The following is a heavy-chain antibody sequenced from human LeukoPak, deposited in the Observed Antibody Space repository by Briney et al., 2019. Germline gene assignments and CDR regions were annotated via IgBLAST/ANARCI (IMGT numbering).Heavy chain of an antibody. D-gene: IGHD6-13*01. CDR3: ARRAAACPHRGCPFDS. CDR1: GDSISSSHW. CDR2: IYHSGGT. J-gene: IGHJ4*02. Sequence: SETLSLTCGVSGDSISSSHWWSWVRQAPGEGLEWIGEIYHSGGTKYNPSLKSRVTISVDKSKNQFSLKGTSATAADTAVYYCARRAAACPHRGCPFDSWGQGTLVTVSS. V-gene: IGHV4-4*02.